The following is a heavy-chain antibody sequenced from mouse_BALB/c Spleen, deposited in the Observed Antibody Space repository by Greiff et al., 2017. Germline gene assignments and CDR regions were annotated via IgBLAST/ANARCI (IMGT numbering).Heavy chain of an antibody. D-gene: IGHD1-1*01. V-gene: IGHV3-8*02. CDR2: ISYSGST. Sequence: EVKLIESGPSLVKPSQTLSLTCSVTGDSFTSGYWNWVRKFPGNKLEYMGYISYSGSTYYNPSLKSRISITRDTSKNQYYLQLNSVTTEDTATYYCARKGSYYGSSDYFDYWGQGTTLTVSS. CDR3: ARKGSYYGSSDYFDY. J-gene: IGHJ2*01. CDR1: GDSFTSGY.